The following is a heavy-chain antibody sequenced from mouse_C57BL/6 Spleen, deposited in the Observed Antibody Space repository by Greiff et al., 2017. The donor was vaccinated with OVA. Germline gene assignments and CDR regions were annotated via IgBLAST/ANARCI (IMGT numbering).Heavy chain of an antibody. CDR1: GFTFSSYG. D-gene: IGHD1-1*01. J-gene: IGHJ2*01. CDR3: ARPPYYGSSGVYYFDY. V-gene: IGHV5-6*01. CDR2: ISSGGSYT. Sequence: EVKLMESGGDLVKPGGSLKLSCAASGFTFSSYGMSWVRQTPDKRLEWVATISSGGSYTYYPDSVKGRFTISRDNAKNTLYLQMSSLKSEDTAMYYCARPPYYGSSGVYYFDYWGQGTTLTVSS.